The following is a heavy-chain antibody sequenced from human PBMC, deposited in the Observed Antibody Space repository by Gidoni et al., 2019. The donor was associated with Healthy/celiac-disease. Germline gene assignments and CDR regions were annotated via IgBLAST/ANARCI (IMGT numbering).Heavy chain of an antibody. CDR1: GFTFSSCD. CDR3: ARGAVMAFDI. CDR2: MGTAGDT. D-gene: IGHD2-21*01. Sequence: EVQLVESGGGLVQPGGSLRLPLAPSGFTFSSCDMHWFRQATGQGLEWVSAMGTAGDTDYPGSVKGRFTISRENAKNSLYLQMNSLRAGETSVYYCARGAVMAFDIWGQGTMVTVSS. V-gene: IGHV3-13*01. J-gene: IGHJ3*02.